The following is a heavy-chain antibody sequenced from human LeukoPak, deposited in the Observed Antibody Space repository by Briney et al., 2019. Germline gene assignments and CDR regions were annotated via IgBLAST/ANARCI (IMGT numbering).Heavy chain of an antibody. CDR3: ARDQYYYDSSGYYDY. J-gene: IGHJ4*02. CDR2: INPSGGST. Sequence: ASVKVSCKASGYTFTSYYMLWVRQAPGQGLEWMGIINPSGGSTSYAQKFQGRVTMTRDTSTSTVYMELSSLRSEDTAVYYCARDQYYYDSSGYYDYWGQGTLVTVSS. D-gene: IGHD3-22*01. V-gene: IGHV1-46*01. CDR1: GYTFTSYY.